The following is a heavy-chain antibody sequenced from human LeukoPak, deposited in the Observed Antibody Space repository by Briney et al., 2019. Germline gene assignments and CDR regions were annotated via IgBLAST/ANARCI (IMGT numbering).Heavy chain of an antibody. CDR2: ISGSGGST. V-gene: IGHV3-23*01. Sequence: PGGSLRLSCAASGFTFSSYAMSWVRQAPGKGLEWVSAISGSGGSTYYADSVKGRFTISRDNSKNTLYLQMNSLRAEDTAVYYCAKTSLYDFWSGQFDYWGQGTLVTVSS. CDR1: GFTFSSYA. J-gene: IGHJ4*02. CDR3: AKTSLYDFWSGQFDY. D-gene: IGHD3-3*01.